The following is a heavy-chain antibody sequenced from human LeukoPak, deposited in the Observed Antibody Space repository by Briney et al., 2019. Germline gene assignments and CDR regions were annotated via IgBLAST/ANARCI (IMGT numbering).Heavy chain of an antibody. CDR3: ARGRYYLDS. J-gene: IGHJ4*02. D-gene: IGHD4-17*01. CDR1: GDSISSGRSY. Sequence: SETLSLTCTVSGDSISSGRSYWGWIRQPPGKGLGWIGSIYYSGSTYYNPSLKSRVTISVDTSKNQLSLKLSSVTAADTAVYYCARGRYYLDSWGQGTLVTVSS. CDR2: IYYSGST. V-gene: IGHV4-39*01.